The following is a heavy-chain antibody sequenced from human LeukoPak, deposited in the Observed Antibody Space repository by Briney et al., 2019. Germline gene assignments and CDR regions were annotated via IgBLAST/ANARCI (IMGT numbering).Heavy chain of an antibody. Sequence: SETLSLTCTVSGGSISSYYWSWIRQPPGKGLEWIGYIYYSGSTNYNPSLKSRVTISVDTSKNQFSLKLSSVTAADTAVYYCARGYCSSTSCYRWFDPWGRGTLVTVSS. CDR3: ARGYCSSTSCYRWFDP. V-gene: IGHV4-59*01. D-gene: IGHD2-2*01. CDR1: GGSISSYY. CDR2: IYYSGST. J-gene: IGHJ5*02.